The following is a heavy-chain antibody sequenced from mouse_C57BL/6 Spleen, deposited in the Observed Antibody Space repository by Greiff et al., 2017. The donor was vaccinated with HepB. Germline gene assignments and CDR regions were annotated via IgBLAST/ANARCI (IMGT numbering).Heavy chain of an antibody. CDR3: ARSYSNYEDFPWFAY. J-gene: IGHJ3*01. CDR1: GYTFTSYW. D-gene: IGHD2-5*01. V-gene: IGHV1-64*01. Sequence: QVQLKQPGAELVKPGASVKLSCKASGYTFTSYWMHWVKQRPGQGLEWIGMIHPNSGSTNYNEKFKSKATLTVDKSSSTAYMQLSSLTSEDSAVYYCARSYSNYEDFPWFAYWGQGTLVTVSA. CDR2: IHPNSGST.